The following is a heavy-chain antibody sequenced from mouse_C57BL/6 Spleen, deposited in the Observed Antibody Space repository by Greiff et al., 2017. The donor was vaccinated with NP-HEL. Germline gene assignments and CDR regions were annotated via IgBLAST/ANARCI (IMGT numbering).Heavy chain of an antibody. D-gene: IGHD2-1*01. V-gene: IGHV1-72*01. J-gene: IGHJ4*01. CDR3: ATAIYYGNPYYYAMDY. CDR1: GYTFTSYW. Sequence: QVQLKQPGAELVKPGASVKLSCKASGYTFTSYWMHWVKQRPGRGLEWIGRIDPNSGGTKYNEKFKSKATLTVDKPSSTAYMQLSSLTSEDSAVYYCATAIYYGNPYYYAMDYWGQGTSVTVSS. CDR2: IDPNSGGT.